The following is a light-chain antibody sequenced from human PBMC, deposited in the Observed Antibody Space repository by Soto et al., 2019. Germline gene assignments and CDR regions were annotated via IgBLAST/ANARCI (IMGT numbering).Light chain of an antibody. CDR3: QQYYSIPLT. Sequence: DIVMTQSPDSLAVSLGERATINCKSSQHILYTYNNENYLAWYQHKAGQPPKLLIYWASTRESGVPDRFRGSGSGTDFTLTISSLQAEDVAVYYCQQYYSIPLTFGGGTKVEIK. V-gene: IGKV4-1*01. CDR1: QHILYTYNNENY. CDR2: WAS. J-gene: IGKJ4*01.